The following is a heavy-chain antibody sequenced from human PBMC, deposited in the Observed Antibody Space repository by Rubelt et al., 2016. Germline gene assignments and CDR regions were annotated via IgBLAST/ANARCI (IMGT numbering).Heavy chain of an antibody. CDR3: ARGPNSYGWLCFDY. Sequence: VQLQESGPGLVKTSETLSLTCTVSGGPISSGHWWSWVRQPPGQGLEWIGEIHRSGRTNYNPSLKSRVTITVDKSKTQFSLILSSVPAADTAVYYCARGPNSYGWLCFDYWGQGPLVTVSS. V-gene: IGHV4-4*02. CDR1: GGPISSGHW. D-gene: IGHD5-18*01. CDR2: IHRSGRT. J-gene: IGHJ4*02.